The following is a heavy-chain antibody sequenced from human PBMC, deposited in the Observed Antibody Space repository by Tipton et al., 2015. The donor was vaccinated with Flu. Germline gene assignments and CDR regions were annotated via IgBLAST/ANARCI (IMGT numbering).Heavy chain of an antibody. CDR1: GDSISSGNYY. CDR3: ASLTSGAGEDWFDP. D-gene: IGHD3-10*01. V-gene: IGHV4-30-4*08. Sequence: TLSLTCSVSGDSISSGNYYWTWIRQRPDKGLEWIGFFHNSGNTNYNPSLRSRVAISVDKSKNQFSLALASVTAADTAVYYCASLTSGAGEDWFDPWGQGTLVTVSS. J-gene: IGHJ5*02. CDR2: FHNSGNT.